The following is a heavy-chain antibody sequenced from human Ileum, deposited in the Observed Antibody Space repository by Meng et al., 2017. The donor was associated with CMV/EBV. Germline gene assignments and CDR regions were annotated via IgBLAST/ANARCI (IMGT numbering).Heavy chain of an antibody. CDR2: IKQDGSEK. D-gene: IGHD6-6*01. V-gene: IGHV3-7*01. CDR1: GFTFSRYW. J-gene: IGHJ4*02. Sequence: GGPLRLSCAASGFTFSRYWMTWVRKAPGKGLEWVANIKQDGSEKYYVDSVKGRFTVSRDNARNSVYLQVNSLRVEDTAVYYCARIGYTSSSLDYWGRGTLVTVSS. CDR3: ARIGYTSSSLDY.